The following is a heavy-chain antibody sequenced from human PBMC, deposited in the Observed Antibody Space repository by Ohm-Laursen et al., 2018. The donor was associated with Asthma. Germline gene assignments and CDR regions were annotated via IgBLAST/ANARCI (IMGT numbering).Heavy chain of an antibody. Sequence: SSLRLSCAASGFTFRSYAMHWVRQAPGKGLEWVAVISYDGSNKYYADSVKGRFTISRDNSKNTLYLQMNSLRAEDTAVYYCASSEKRYNWNSRRDYHYAMDVWGRGTTVTVSS. CDR2: ISYDGSNK. CDR3: ASSEKRYNWNSRRDYHYAMDV. D-gene: IGHD1-7*01. CDR1: GFTFRSYA. J-gene: IGHJ6*02. V-gene: IGHV3-30*04.